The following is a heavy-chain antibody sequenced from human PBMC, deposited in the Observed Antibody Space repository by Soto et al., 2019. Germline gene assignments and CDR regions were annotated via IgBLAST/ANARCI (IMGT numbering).Heavy chain of an antibody. J-gene: IGHJ6*02. CDR2: ISYDGSNK. D-gene: IGHD3-16*01. CDR1: GFTFSSYG. Sequence: QVQLVESGGGVVQPGRSLRLSCAASGFTFSSYGMHWVRHAPGKGLEWVAVISYDGSNKYYADSVKGPFTISRDNSKNMLYLQMNSLRAEDTAVYYCAKDGASHYDYGMDVWGQGTTVTVSS. CDR3: AKDGASHYDYGMDV. V-gene: IGHV3-30*18.